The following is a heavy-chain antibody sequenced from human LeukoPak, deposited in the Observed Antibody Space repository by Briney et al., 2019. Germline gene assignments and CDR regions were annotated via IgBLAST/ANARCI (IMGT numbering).Heavy chain of an antibody. V-gene: IGHV4-39*01. CDR3: ARGLDSMDV. J-gene: IGHJ6*03. CDR2: IYYSGST. CDR1: GGSISSSSYY. D-gene: IGHD2-2*03. Sequence: PSETLSLTCTVSGGSISSSSYYWGWIRQPPGKGLEWIGSIYYSGSTYYNPSLKSRVTISVDTSKNQFSLKLSSVTAADTAVYYCARGLDSMDVWGKGTTVTVSS.